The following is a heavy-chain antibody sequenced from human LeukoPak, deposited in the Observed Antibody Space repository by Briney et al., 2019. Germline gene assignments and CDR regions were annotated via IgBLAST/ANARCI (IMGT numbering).Heavy chain of an antibody. CDR1: GFTFSSYA. CDR2: ISGSGGST. V-gene: IGHV3-23*01. CDR3: AKVPRSWNLRGFVYFDY. Sequence: GGSLRLSCAASGFTFSSYAMSWVRQAPGKGLEWVSAISGSGGSTYYADSVKGRFTISRDNSKNTLYLQMNSLRAEDTAVYYCAKVPRSWNLRGFVYFDYWGQGTLVTVSS. D-gene: IGHD6-13*01. J-gene: IGHJ4*02.